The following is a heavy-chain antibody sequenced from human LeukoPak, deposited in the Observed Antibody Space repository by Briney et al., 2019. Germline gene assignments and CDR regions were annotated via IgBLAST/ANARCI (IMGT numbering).Heavy chain of an antibody. V-gene: IGHV3-30-3*01. D-gene: IGHD4-17*01. CDR1: GFTFSSYA. CDR2: ISYDGSNK. J-gene: IGHJ4*02. CDR3: ARGGRTVDPDY. Sequence: GGSLRLSCAASGFTFSSYAMHWVRQAPGKGLEWVAVISYDGSNKYYADSVKGRFTISRDNSKNTLYLQMNSLRAEDTAVYYCARGGRTVDPDYWGQGTLVTVSS.